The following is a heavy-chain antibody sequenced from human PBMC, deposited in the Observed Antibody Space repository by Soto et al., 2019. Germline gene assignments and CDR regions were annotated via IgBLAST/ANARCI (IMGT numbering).Heavy chain of an antibody. CDR2: IKTETHGGTA. D-gene: IGHD3-3*01. CDR1: GFTFSNAW. CDR3: TTPYYDFWSGYLGGNWFDP. V-gene: IGHV3-15*01. Sequence: GGSLRLSCAASGFTFSNAWMSWARQAPGKGLEWVGRIKTETHGGTADYAAPVKGRFTISREDSKNTVYLQMNSLKTEDTAVYYCTTPYYDFWSGYLGGNWFDPWGQGTLVTVSS. J-gene: IGHJ5*02.